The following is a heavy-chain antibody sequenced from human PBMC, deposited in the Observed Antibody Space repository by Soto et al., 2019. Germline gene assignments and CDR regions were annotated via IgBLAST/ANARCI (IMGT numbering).Heavy chain of an antibody. CDR2: IYLSGST. CDR1: GGSISSGDYY. CDR3: AGVSSVVLRFSSRFDP. Sequence: QVQLQESGPGLVKPSQTLSLTCTVSGGSISSGDYYWSWIRQPPGKGLEWIGYIYLSGSTYYNPSLKSRVTISVDTSKNQFSLKLSSVTAADTAVYYCAGVSSVVLRFSSRFDPWGQGTLVTVSS. D-gene: IGHD3-3*01. J-gene: IGHJ5*02. V-gene: IGHV4-30-4*01.